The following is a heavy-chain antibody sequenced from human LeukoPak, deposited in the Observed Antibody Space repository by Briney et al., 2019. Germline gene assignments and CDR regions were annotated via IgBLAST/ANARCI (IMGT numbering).Heavy chain of an antibody. CDR3: ARRIAVAGTDWFDP. V-gene: IGHV1-18*01. D-gene: IGHD6-19*01. CDR1: GYTFTSYG. CDR2: ISAYNGNT. Sequence: ASVKVSCKASGYTFTSYGISWVRQAPGQGLEWMGWISAYNGNTNYAQKLQGRDTMTTDTSTSTAYMELRSLRSDDTAVYYCARRIAVAGTDWFDPWGQGTLVTVSS. J-gene: IGHJ5*02.